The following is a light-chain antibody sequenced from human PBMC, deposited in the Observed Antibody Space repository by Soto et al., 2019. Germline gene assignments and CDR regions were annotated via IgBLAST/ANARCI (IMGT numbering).Light chain of an antibody. CDR1: QSVVSSY. CDR2: AAS. J-gene: IGKJ5*01. Sequence: EIVLTQSPGTLSLSPGERATLSCRASQSVVSSYLAWYQQKSGQAPRPLIYAASRRATGIPDRFSGSGSGTDFTLTISRLEPEDFAVYYCQHYGDSPPYTFGQGTRLEIK. CDR3: QHYGDSPPYT. V-gene: IGKV3-20*01.